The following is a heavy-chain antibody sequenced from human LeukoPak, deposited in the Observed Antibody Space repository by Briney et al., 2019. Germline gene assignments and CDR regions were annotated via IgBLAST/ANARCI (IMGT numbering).Heavy chain of an antibody. V-gene: IGHV3-23*01. CDR3: AKDRELGTKGCGD. D-gene: IGHD2-8*01. CDR2: ISNSGGST. Sequence: PGGSLRLSCATSEFTFSSYALSWVRQAPGKGLEWVSGISNSGGSTFYADSVKGRFTISRDSSKNTLYLQMSSLVVEAPAVYYGAKDRELGTKGCGDWARGTLVTVSS. J-gene: IGHJ1*01. CDR1: EFTFSSYA.